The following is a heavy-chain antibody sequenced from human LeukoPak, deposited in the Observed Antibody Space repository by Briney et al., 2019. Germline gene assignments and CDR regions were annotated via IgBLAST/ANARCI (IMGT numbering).Heavy chain of an antibody. CDR2: SYYNGST. V-gene: IGHV4-39*07. CDR3: ARVEVGRLGARVYFYMDG. D-gene: IGHD3/OR15-3a*01. J-gene: IGHJ6*03. Sequence: SETLSLTCSVSGRSLSSSSDYGGRIPRPPGEGLERIGSSYYNGSTYYNPYRKSRVTISVDTSKNQFSQKLLSVPAPDTVVYFCARVEVGRLGARVYFYMDGWGKGTTVTAS. CDR1: GRSLSSSSDY.